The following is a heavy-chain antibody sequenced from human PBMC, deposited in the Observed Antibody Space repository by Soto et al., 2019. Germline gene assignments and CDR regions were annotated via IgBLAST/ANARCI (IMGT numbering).Heavy chain of an antibody. Sequence: GGSLRLSCAASGFTFSNHAISWVRQAPGKGLEWVSAISGSGISTYYADSVKGRFTISRDNSKNTLYLQMNSLRAEDTAVYYCAKERTTVVTPGVDYWGQGTLVTVSS. J-gene: IGHJ4*02. CDR1: GFTFSNHA. CDR3: AKERTTVVTPGVDY. V-gene: IGHV3-23*01. CDR2: ISGSGIST. D-gene: IGHD2-15*01.